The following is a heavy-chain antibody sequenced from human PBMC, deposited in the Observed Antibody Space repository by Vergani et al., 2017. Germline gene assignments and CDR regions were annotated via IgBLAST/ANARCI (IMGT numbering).Heavy chain of an antibody. D-gene: IGHD3-22*01. Sequence: QVQLVQSGAEVKKPGSSVKVSCKASGYTFTSYYMHWVRQAPGQGLVWMGIINPSGGSTSYAQKFQGRVTMTRDTSTSTVYMELSSLRSEDTAVYYCARDLRYYYDSSGCFDYWGQGTLVTVSS. J-gene: IGHJ4*02. CDR2: INPSGGST. V-gene: IGHV1-46*01. CDR3: ARDLRYYYDSSGCFDY. CDR1: GYTFTSYY.